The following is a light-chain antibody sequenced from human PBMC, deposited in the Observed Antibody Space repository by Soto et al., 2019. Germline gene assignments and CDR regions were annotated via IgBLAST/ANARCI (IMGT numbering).Light chain of an antibody. Sequence: QSALTQPASVSGSPGQSITISCTGTSSDVGGYNFVSWYQQHPGKAPKLMIYEVSSRPSGVSNRFSGSKSGDTASLTISGLQAYDEADYYCSSYTSTSTLVFGTGPKLTVL. CDR1: SSDVGGYNF. V-gene: IGLV2-14*01. CDR2: EVS. J-gene: IGLJ1*01. CDR3: SSYTSTSTLV.